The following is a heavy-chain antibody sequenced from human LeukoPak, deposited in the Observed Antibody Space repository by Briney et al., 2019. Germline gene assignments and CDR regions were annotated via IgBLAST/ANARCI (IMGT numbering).Heavy chain of an antibody. J-gene: IGHJ4*02. Sequence: GRSLRLSCAASGSTFSSYAMSWVRQAPGKGLGWVSAISGIGGSTYYADSVKGRFTISRDNSKNTLYLQMNSLRAEDTAVYYCAKGRKSIPTAIFEYWGQGTLVTVSS. CDR2: ISGIGGST. CDR3: AKGRKSIPTAIFEY. V-gene: IGHV3-23*01. D-gene: IGHD2-2*02. CDR1: GSTFSSYA.